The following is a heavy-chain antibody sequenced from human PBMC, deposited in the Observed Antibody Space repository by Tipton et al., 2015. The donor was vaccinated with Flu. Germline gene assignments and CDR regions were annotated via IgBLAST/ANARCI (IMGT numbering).Heavy chain of an antibody. J-gene: IGHJ5*01. Sequence: TLSLTCSVSGDFIDSRHLWGWIRQPPGQGLQWIGNVHRSGNAYYNSSLQSRVTISVDTSKNQFSLKLYAVIATDTAVYYCARRDFSNYVSEPKNWFNSWGQGTLVTVSS. V-gene: IGHV4-38-2*01. D-gene: IGHD4-11*01. CDR3: ARRDFSNYVSEPKNWFNS. CDR2: VHRSGNA. CDR1: GDFIDSRHL.